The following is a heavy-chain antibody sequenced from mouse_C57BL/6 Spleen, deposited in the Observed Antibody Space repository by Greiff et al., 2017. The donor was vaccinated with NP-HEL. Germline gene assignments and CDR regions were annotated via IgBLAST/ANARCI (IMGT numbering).Heavy chain of an antibody. J-gene: IGHJ2*02. CDR1: GYAFSSSW. CDR2: IYPGDGDT. Sequence: QVQLQQSGPELVKPGASVKISCKASGYAFSSSWMNWVKQRPGKGLEWIGRIYPGDGDTNYNGKFKGKATLTADKSSSTAYMQLSSLTSEDSAVYFCASSGNAVVYWGQGTSVTVSS. V-gene: IGHV1-82*01. D-gene: IGHD3-3*01. CDR3: ASSGNAVVY.